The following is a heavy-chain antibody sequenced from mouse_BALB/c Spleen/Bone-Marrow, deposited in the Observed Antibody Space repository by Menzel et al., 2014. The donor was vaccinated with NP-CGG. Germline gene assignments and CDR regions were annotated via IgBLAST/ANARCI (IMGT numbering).Heavy chain of an antibody. CDR1: GFTFSSYA. CDR3: ARLITRGNFDY. V-gene: IGHV5-6-5*01. CDR2: ISSGGST. J-gene: IGHJ2*01. D-gene: IGHD2-4*01. Sequence: EVHLVESGGGLVKPGGSLKLSCAASGFTFSSYAMSWVRQTPEKRLEWVASISSGGSTYYPDSVKGRFTISRDSARNILYLQMSSLRSEDTAMYYCARLITRGNFDYWGQGTTLTVSS.